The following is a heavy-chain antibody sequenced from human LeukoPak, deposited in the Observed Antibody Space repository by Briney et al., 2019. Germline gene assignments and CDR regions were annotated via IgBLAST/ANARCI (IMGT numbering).Heavy chain of an antibody. CDR3: ARVGSYCFEY. V-gene: IGHV4-59*01. CDR2: IDYSGAT. Sequence: SETLSLTCAVSGASLSGYYWSWIRQPPGKGLEWIGYIDYSGATNYNPSLKSRVTMSVDTSKHQFSLKLSSVTAADTAVYYCARVGSYCFEYWGQGTLVTVSS. J-gene: IGHJ4*02. D-gene: IGHD3-10*01. CDR1: GASLSGYY.